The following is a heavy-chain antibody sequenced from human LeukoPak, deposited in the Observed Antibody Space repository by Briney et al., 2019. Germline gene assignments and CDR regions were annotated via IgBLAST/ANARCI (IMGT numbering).Heavy chain of an antibody. CDR3: ARVGHYGEGLEY. Sequence: SETLSLTCTVSGGSISNYHWSWIRQPPGKRLEWIGSIYGSGNINYNPSLKSRVTISVDTSKNQFSLRLTSVTAADTAVYYCARVGHYGEGLEYWGQGTLVTVSS. V-gene: IGHV4-59*08. D-gene: IGHD4-17*01. CDR1: GGSISNYH. CDR2: IYGSGNI. J-gene: IGHJ4*02.